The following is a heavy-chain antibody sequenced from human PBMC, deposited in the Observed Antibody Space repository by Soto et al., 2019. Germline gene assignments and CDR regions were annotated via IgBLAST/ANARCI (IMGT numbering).Heavy chain of an antibody. Sequence: RASVKVSCKASGYTFTSYYVHWVRQAPGQGLEWMAIINPSGGSTSYAQKFQDRVTTTRDTSTSTVYMELSSLRSEDTAVYYCARGRLTMTAVVTEAFDIWGQGTMVTVSS. V-gene: IGHV1-46*01. CDR1: GYTFTSYY. D-gene: IGHD3-22*01. CDR2: INPSGGST. CDR3: ARGRLTMTAVVTEAFDI. J-gene: IGHJ3*02.